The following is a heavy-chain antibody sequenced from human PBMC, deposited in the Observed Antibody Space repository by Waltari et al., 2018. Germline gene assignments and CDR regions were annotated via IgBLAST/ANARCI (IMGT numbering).Heavy chain of an antibody. J-gene: IGHJ4*02. CDR2: ISYCGRTI. CDR3: AREWRLSLDSFDWVLFALDF. Sequence: EVQLLESGGGLVQPGGSLRLSCAASGFTFSNHDMSWVSQAPGQGVMLVPVISYCGRTIYSADSVRDRFTISRDNSRNALYLEMNSLRDEDTAVYFCAREWRLSLDSFDWVLFALDFWGQGTLVAVSS. D-gene: IGHD3-9*01. V-gene: IGHV3-23*01. CDR1: GFTFSNHD.